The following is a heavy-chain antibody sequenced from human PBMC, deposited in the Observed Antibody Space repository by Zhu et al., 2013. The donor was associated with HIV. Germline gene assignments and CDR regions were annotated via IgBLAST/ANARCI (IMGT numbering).Heavy chain of an antibody. J-gene: IGHJ5*02. CDR3: AVGGFDP. Sequence: QVQLVQSGAEVKKPGASVKVSCKASGYTFTSYYIHWVRQAPVGGLEWVGLVDPEDDETTYAEKFRGRVTIIADTSMSTVYLQLKYLRHEDTGIYYCAVGGFDPWGQGSQLTVSS. V-gene: IGHV1-46*01. CDR2: VDPEDDET. D-gene: IGHD2-2*01. CDR1: GYTFTSYY.